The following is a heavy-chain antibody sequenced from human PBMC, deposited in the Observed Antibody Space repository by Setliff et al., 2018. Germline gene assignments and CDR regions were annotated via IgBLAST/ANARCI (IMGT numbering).Heavy chain of an antibody. Sequence: GPSVKVSCKASGHSLTSNHFHWGRQAPGKGLEWMGTINPNDGYTIYAPAFQGRVAMTWDTSTNIAYMELSGLRYADSAIYYCIMNMVRPVTGLDCWGPGTLVTVSS. CDR2: INPNDGYT. V-gene: IGHV1-46*01. J-gene: IGHJ4*02. CDR3: IMNMVRPVTGLDC. D-gene: IGHD2-8*01. CDR1: GHSLTSNH.